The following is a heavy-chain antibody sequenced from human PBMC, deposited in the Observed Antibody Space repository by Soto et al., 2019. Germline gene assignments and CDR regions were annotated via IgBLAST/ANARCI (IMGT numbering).Heavy chain of an antibody. CDR1: GFTFSSYG. D-gene: IGHD6-6*01. CDR3: AKTIAARLHYYYYYYMDV. Sequence: GGSLRLSCAASGFTFSSYGMHWVRQAPGKGLEWVAVISYDGSNKYYADSVKGRFTISRDNSKNTLYLQMNSLRAEDTAVYYCAKTIAARLHYYYYYYMDVWGKGTTVTVSS. J-gene: IGHJ6*03. CDR2: ISYDGSNK. V-gene: IGHV3-30*18.